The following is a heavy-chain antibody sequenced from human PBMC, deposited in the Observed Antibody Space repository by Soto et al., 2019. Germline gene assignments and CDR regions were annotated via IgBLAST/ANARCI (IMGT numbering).Heavy chain of an antibody. CDR2: IYYSGST. CDR1: GGSINNGMYY. Sequence: SETLSLTCSVSGGSINNGMYYWSWIRQHPGKGLEWIGYIYYSGSTYYNPSLKSRVTISVDTSKDQFSLKLSSVTAADTAVYYCARSPEATVTAFDYWGQGTLVTVSS. CDR3: ARSPEATVTAFDY. D-gene: IGHD4-17*01. J-gene: IGHJ4*02. V-gene: IGHV4-31*03.